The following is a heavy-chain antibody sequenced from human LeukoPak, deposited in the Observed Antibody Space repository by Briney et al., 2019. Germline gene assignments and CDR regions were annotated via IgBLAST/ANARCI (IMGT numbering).Heavy chain of an antibody. V-gene: IGHV4-39*02. CDR3: ARSAYGMPRGKYHCMDV. CDR1: GGSISRTTYF. J-gene: IGHJ6*03. CDR2: VYYSGST. Sequence: PSGTLSLTCSVSGGSISRTTYFWGWIRQSPEKGPEWIVGVYYSGSTAYNPSLKSRVTISADTSTNYFCLRLTSVTAADTAVYYCARSAYGMPRGKYHCMDVWGKGTTVTVSS. D-gene: IGHD4-17*01.